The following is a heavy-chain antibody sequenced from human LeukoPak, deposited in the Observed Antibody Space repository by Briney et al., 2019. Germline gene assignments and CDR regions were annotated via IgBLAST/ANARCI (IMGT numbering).Heavy chain of an antibody. D-gene: IGHD3-9*01. CDR2: ISSSGTTE. J-gene: IGHJ4*02. CDR3: ARDILTGPFVISLES. Sequence: GGSLRLSGAASGFTLTNYGMNWVRQAPGKGLEWVSHISSSGTTEYYADSVRGRFTMSRDYAKNSLYLQMNRLRAEDTAVYYCARDILTGPFVISLESWGPGTRVTVSS. V-gene: IGHV3-48*03. CDR1: GFTLTNYG.